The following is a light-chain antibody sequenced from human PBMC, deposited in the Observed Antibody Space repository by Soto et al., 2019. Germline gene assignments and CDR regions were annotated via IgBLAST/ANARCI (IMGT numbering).Light chain of an antibody. CDR3: QQYGSSPLT. V-gene: IGKV3-20*01. Sequence: EIVLTQSPGTLSLSPGERATLSCRASQSVSSSYLAWYQQKPGQAPRLLIYGASSRATGIPDRFSGSGSGTDFTLTISRLEPEDFAVYYCQQYGSSPLTFRQGTEVEIK. J-gene: IGKJ1*01. CDR1: QSVSSSY. CDR2: GAS.